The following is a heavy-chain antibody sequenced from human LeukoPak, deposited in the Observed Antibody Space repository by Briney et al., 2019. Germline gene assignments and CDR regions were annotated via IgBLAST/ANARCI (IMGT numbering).Heavy chain of an antibody. J-gene: IGHJ4*02. CDR3: ATGRMTTVTTWAY. CDR1: GGTFSSYA. Sequence: ASVKVSCKASGGTFSSYAISWVRQAPGQGLEWMGGFDPEDGETIYAQKFQGRVTMTEDTSTDTAYMELSSLRSEDTAVYYCATGRMTTVTTWAYWGQGTLVTVSS. D-gene: IGHD4-17*01. V-gene: IGHV1-24*01. CDR2: FDPEDGET.